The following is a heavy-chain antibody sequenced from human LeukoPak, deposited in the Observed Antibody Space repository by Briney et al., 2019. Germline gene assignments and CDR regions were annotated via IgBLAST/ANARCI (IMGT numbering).Heavy chain of an antibody. Sequence: GSLRLSCAASGFTFSGSAMHWIRQPPGKGLEWIGSIYYSGSTYYNPSLKSRVTISVDTSKNQFSLKLSSVTAADTAVYYCARATYYGNWFDPWGQGTLVTVSS. CDR1: GFTFSGSA. J-gene: IGHJ5*02. CDR3: ARATYYGNWFDP. D-gene: IGHD3-10*01. V-gene: IGHV4-38-2*01. CDR2: IYYSGST.